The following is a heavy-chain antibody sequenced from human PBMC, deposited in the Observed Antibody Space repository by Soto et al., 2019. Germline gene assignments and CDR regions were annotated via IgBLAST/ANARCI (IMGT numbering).Heavy chain of an antibody. V-gene: IGHV4-31*03. Sequence: PSETLSLTCTVSGGSISRGGYYWSWIRQHPGKGLEWIGYISYSGSTYYNPSLKSRVTISVDTSKNQFSLNLSSVTAADTAVYYCAREGGLERRVNHNYGMYVRGQGTTVTVSS. D-gene: IGHD1-1*01. J-gene: IGHJ6*02. CDR3: AREGGLERRVNHNYGMYV. CDR2: ISYSGST. CDR1: GGSISRGGYY.